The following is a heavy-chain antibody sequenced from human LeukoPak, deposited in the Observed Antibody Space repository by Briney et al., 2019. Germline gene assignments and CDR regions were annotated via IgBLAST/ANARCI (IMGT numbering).Heavy chain of an antibody. V-gene: IGHV1-8*01. D-gene: IGHD6-19*01. CDR1: GYTFTSYD. J-gene: IGHJ6*02. CDR3: ARIIAVASYYYYYYGMDV. Sequence: ASVKVSCKASGYTFTSYDVNWVRQATGQGLEWMGWMNPNSGNTGYAQKFQGRVTMTRNTSISTAYMELSSLRSEDTAVYYCARIIAVASYYYYYYGMDVWGQGTTVTVSS. CDR2: MNPNSGNT.